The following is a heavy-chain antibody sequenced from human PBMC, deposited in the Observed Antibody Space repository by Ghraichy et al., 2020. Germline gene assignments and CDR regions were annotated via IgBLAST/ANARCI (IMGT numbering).Heavy chain of an antibody. D-gene: IGHD3-10*01. J-gene: IGHJ6*02. CDR2: SSSSSSHT. Sequence: GGSLRLSCAVSGFSVSNDYMSWIRQAPGKGLEWVSYSSSSSSHTNYADSVKGRFTISRDNAKNSLYLQMNSLRAEDTAVYYCARGSGVSRFYYFYGMDVWGQGTAVTVSS. V-gene: IGHV3-11*06. CDR1: GFSVSNDY. CDR3: ARGSGVSRFYYFYGMDV.